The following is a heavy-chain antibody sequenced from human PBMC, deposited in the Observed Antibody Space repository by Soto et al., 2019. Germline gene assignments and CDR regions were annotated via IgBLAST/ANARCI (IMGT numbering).Heavy chain of an antibody. J-gene: IGHJ6*02. CDR1: GFTVSSNY. Sequence: EVQLVESGGGLIQPGGSLRLSCAASGFTVSSNYMSWVRQAPGKGLEWVSVIYSGDTTYYADSVKGRFTNSRDHSKNTLYLHMNSLRAEGTAVYYCARDLRTLYGMDVWGQGTTVTVSS. V-gene: IGHV3-53*01. CDR2: IYSGDTT. CDR3: ARDLRTLYGMDV.